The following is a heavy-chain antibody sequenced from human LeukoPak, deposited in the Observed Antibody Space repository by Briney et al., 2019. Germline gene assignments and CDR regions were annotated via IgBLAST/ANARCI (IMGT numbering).Heavy chain of an antibody. CDR2: IKQDVSEK. Sequence: PGGSLRLSCAASGFTFSSYWMSWVRQAPGKGLEWVANIKQDVSEKYYVDSVKGRFTISRDNAKNSLYLQMNSLRAEDTAVYYCARGYYGRWGSDFDYWGQGTLVTVSS. CDR3: ARGYYGRWGSDFDY. J-gene: IGHJ4*02. D-gene: IGHD3-10*01. V-gene: IGHV3-7*01. CDR1: GFTFSSYW.